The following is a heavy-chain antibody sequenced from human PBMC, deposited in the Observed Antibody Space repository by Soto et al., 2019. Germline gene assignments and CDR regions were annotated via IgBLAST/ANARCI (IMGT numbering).Heavy chain of an antibody. V-gene: IGHV3-33*01. J-gene: IGHJ4*02. CDR2: IWYDGSNK. D-gene: IGHD4-17*01. CDR1: GFTFSSYG. CDR3: ARTHDYGDLLGGDFDY. Sequence: GGSLRLSCAASGFTFSSYGMHWVRQAPGKGLEWVAVIWYDGSNKYYADSVKGRFTISRDNSKNTLYLQMNSLRAEDTAVYYCARTHDYGDLLGGDFDYWGQGTLVTVSS.